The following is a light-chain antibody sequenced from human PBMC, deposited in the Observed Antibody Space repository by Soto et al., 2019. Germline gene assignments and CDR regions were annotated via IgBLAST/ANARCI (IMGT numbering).Light chain of an antibody. V-gene: IGKV1-39*01. J-gene: IGKJ4*01. CDR2: AAS. CDR3: QQADSFPLS. Sequence: IQMTQSPSSLSAFVGDRVTITCRASQSISNYLNWYQQKPGKAPKLLIYAASSLQSGVPSRFSGSGSGTDFTLTISSLQPEDFATYYCQQADSFPLSFGGGTKVEI. CDR1: QSISNY.